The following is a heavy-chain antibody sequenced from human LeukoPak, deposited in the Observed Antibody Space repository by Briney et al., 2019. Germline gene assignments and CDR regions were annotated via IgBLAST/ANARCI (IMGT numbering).Heavy chain of an antibody. Sequence: GGSLRLSCTASGVILSNYAMHWVRRPPGRGLEWVAVISFDGTNKYYGDSVEGRFSVPRDNSKNTLYLQMNSLRPDDTAMYYCATDYGDYEPIDYWGQGTLVTVSS. CDR2: ISFDGTNK. CDR1: GVILSNYA. CDR3: ATDYGDYEPIDY. V-gene: IGHV3-30*04. J-gene: IGHJ4*02. D-gene: IGHD4-17*01.